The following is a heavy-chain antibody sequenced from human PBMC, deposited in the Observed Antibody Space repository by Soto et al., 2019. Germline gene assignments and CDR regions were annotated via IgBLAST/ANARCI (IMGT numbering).Heavy chain of an antibody. D-gene: IGHD6-19*01. J-gene: IGHJ4*02. CDR2: ISFDGSNK. CDR3: ARDSNVAVAGMDY. V-gene: IGHV3-30*03. CDR1: GFTFNTFG. Sequence: QVQLVESGGGVVQAGRSLRLSCVASGFTFNTFGMHWGRQAPGKGLEWVAIISFDGSNKYYADSVKGRFTISRDNSKNTLYLQMNSLRADDTSVYYCARDSNVAVAGMDYWGQGSLVTVSS.